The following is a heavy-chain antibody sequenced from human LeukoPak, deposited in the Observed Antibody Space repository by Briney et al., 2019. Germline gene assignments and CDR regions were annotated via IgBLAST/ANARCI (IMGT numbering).Heavy chain of an antibody. D-gene: IGHD3-3*01. Sequence: PGGSLRLSCTVSGFTVSSNSMSWVRQAPGKGLEWVSSISSSSSYIYYADSVKGRFTISRDNAKNSLYLQMNSLRAEDTAVYYCARVEGHDYWGQGTLVTVSS. J-gene: IGHJ4*02. CDR2: ISSSSSYI. V-gene: IGHV3-21*01. CDR3: ARVEGHDY. CDR1: GFTVSSNS.